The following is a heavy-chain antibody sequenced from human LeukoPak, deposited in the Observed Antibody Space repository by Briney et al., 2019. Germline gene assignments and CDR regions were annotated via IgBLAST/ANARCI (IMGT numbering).Heavy chain of an antibody. CDR3: AKDQYEIVVVIGD. D-gene: IGHD3-22*01. V-gene: IGHV3-23*01. Sequence: GGSLRLSCAVSGFTVSGNCMTWVRQAPGKGLEWVSSISGSGGTTYYADSVKGRFTISRDNSKNTLYLQMNSLRAEDTAVYYCAKDQYEIVVVIGDWGQGTLVTVSS. CDR1: GFTVSGNC. CDR2: ISGSGGTT. J-gene: IGHJ4*02.